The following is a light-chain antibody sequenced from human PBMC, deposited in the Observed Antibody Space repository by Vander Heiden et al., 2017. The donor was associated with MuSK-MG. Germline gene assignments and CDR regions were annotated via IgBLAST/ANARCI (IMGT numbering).Light chain of an antibody. CDR3: MQGTHWPYT. V-gene: IGKV2-30*01. Sequence: DVVMPQSPLSLPVTLGQPASISCRSSQSLVSSDGNTCLNWFRQRPGQSPRRLIYKVSNGDSGVPDRFTGSGSGTEFTLKISRVEAEDVGVDYCMQGTHWPYTFGQGTKLEIK. J-gene: IGKJ2*01. CDR1: QSLVSSDGNTC. CDR2: KVS.